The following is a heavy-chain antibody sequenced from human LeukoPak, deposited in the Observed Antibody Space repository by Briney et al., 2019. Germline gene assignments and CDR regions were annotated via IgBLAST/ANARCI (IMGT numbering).Heavy chain of an antibody. D-gene: IGHD6-19*01. CDR1: GGSISNYY. J-gene: IGHJ4*02. CDR3: ARVYTSDWQPYYFDY. CDR2: IYYSGST. V-gene: IGHV4-59*01. Sequence: KPSETLSLTCTVSGGSISNYYWSWIRQPPGKGLEWIGHIYYSGSTSYNPSLKSRVTISVDTSKNQFSLKLSSVTAADTALYYCARVYTSDWQPYYFDYWGQGTLVTVSS.